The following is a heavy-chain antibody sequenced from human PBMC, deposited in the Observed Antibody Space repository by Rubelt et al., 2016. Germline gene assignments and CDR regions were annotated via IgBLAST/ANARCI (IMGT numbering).Heavy chain of an antibody. CDR2: FDPEDGET. CDR1: GYTLTELS. D-gene: IGHD2-2*01. V-gene: IGHV1-24*01. CDR3: ATGIVVVPAHVPSRDY. J-gene: IGHJ4*02. Sequence: QVQLVQSGAEVKKPGASVKVSCKVSGYTLTELSMHWVRQAPGKGLEWMGGFDPEDGETIYAQKFQGRVTMTDDTSTDTAYMGLSSLRSEDTAVYDCATGIVVVPAHVPSRDYWGQGTLVTVSS.